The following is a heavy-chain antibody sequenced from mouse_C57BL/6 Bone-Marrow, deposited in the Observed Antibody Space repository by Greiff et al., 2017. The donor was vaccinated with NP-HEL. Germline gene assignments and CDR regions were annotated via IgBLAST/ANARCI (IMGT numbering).Heavy chain of an antibody. CDR2: IYPGDGDT. CDR1: GYAFSSSW. J-gene: IGHJ3*01. CDR3: ANYDYDLSFAY. V-gene: IGHV1-82*01. D-gene: IGHD2-4*01. Sequence: QVQLQQSGPELVKPGASVKISCKASGYAFSSSWMNWVKQRPGKGLEWIGRIYPGDGDTKYNGKFKGKATLTADKSSSTAYMQLSSLTSEDSAVYFCANYDYDLSFAYWGQGTLVTVSA.